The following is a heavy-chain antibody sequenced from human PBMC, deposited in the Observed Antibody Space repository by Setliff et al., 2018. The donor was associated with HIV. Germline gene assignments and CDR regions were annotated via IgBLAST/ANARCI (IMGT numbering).Heavy chain of an antibody. CDR3: AREGTYSGTYWVRRVASFDI. D-gene: IGHD1-26*01. V-gene: IGHV4-34*01. Sequence: SETRSLTCAVYGGSLSGYYWRWIRQPPGKGLEWIGDVSHTGSTNYNPSLKSRITISADTPKNQFSLKLSSVTAADTAVYYCAREGTYSGTYWVRRVASFDIWGQGTMVTVSS. CDR2: VSHTGST. CDR1: GGSLSGYY. J-gene: IGHJ3*02.